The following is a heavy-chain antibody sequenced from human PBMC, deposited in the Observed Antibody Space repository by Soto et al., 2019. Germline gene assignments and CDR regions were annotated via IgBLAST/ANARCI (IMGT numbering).Heavy chain of an antibody. Sequence: SVKVSCKASGGTFSSYTISWVRQAPGQGLEWMGRIIPILGIANYAQKFQGRVTITADKSTSTAYMELSSLRSEDTAVYYCAFKNSRSWYYYYGMDVWGQGTTVTVSS. V-gene: IGHV1-69*02. D-gene: IGHD6-13*01. CDR1: GGTFSSYT. CDR3: AFKNSRSWYYYYGMDV. J-gene: IGHJ6*02. CDR2: IIPILGIA.